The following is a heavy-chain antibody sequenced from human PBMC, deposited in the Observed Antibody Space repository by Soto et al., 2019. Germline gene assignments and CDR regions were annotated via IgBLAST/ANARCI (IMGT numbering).Heavy chain of an antibody. CDR3: ARDGGFTMIVGGRDAFGI. CDR2: IYYSGST. CDR1: GGSISSGGYY. Sequence: SETLSLTCTVSGGSISSGGYYWSWIRQHPGKGLEWIGYIYYSGSTYYNPSLKSRVTISIDTSKDQFSLKLSSVTAADTAVYYCARDGGFTMIVGGRDAFGIWGQGTMVTVSS. D-gene: IGHD3-22*01. V-gene: IGHV4-31*03. J-gene: IGHJ3*02.